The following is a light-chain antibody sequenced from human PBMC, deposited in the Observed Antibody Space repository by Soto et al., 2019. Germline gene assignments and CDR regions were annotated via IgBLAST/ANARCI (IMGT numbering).Light chain of an antibody. Sequence: QSALTQPASVSGSPGQSITISCTGTSSDVGGYNYVSWYQQHPGKAPKLMIYEVSNRPSGVSNRFSGSKSGNTASLTISGLQAEDEADYYCQSYDSNLKSWVFGGGTKVTVL. CDR2: EVS. CDR3: QSYDSNLKSWV. V-gene: IGLV2-14*01. CDR1: SSDVGGYNY. J-gene: IGLJ3*02.